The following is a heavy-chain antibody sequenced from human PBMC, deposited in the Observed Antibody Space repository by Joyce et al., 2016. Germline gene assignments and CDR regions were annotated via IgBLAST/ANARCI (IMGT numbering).Heavy chain of an antibody. Sequence: QLQLQESGPGLVKPSETLSLTCPVSGGSISSSRYYWGWIRQPPGKGLGGIGTIYYNDSIYDNTSVKSRVTISVDTTKNLFSRNLNSVTAADTAVYYCARHGWDGGDYLDYWGQGTLVTVSS. D-gene: IGHD4-23*01. V-gene: IGHV4-39*01. J-gene: IGHJ4*02. CDR2: IYYNDSI. CDR3: ARHGWDGGDYLDY. CDR1: GGSISSSRYY.